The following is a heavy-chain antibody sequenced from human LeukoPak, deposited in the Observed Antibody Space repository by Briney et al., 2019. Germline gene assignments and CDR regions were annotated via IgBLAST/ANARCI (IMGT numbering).Heavy chain of an antibody. Sequence: SETLSLTRTVSGGSISSSSYYWGWIRQPPGKGLEWIGSIYYSGSTYYNPSLKSRVTISVDTSKNQFSLKLSSVTAADTAVYYCARVPREYYDFWSGYYTGMPDYWGQGTLVTVSS. D-gene: IGHD3-3*01. CDR1: GGSISSSSYY. CDR3: ARVPREYYDFWSGYYTGMPDY. J-gene: IGHJ4*02. CDR2: IYYSGST. V-gene: IGHV4-39*07.